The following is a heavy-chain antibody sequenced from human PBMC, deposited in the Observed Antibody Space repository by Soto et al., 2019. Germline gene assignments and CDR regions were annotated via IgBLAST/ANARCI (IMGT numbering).Heavy chain of an antibody. D-gene: IGHD3-22*01. V-gene: IGHV4-31*03. CDR3: ARDLSGIYYDSSGYLNDAFDI. CDR2: IYYSGST. CDR1: GGSISSGGYY. J-gene: IGHJ3*02. Sequence: QVQLQESGPGLVKPSQTLSLTCTVSGGSISSGGYYWSWIRQHPGKGLEWIGYIYYSGSTYYNPSLKSRVTISVDTSKNQFSLKLSSVTAADTAVYYCARDLSGIYYDSSGYLNDAFDIWGQGTMVTVSS.